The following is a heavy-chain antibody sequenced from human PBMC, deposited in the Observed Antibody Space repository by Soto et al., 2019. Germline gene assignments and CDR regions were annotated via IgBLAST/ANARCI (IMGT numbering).Heavy chain of an antibody. CDR3: ARATSMGRTYYDILTGYYKWFDP. Sequence: SETLSLTCTVSGGSFSSGSYYWSWIRQPPGKGLEWIGYIYYSGSTNYNPSLKSRVTISVDTSKNQFILKLSSVTATGTAVYDCARATSMGRTYYDILTGYYKWFDPWGQGTLVTVSS. D-gene: IGHD3-9*01. V-gene: IGHV4-61*01. J-gene: IGHJ5*02. CDR1: GGSFSSGSYY. CDR2: IYYSGST.